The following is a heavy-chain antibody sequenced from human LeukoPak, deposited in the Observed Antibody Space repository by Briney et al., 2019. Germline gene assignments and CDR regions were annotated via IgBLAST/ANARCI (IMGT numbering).Heavy chain of an antibody. CDR3: AREPIAARGFDY. D-gene: IGHD6-6*01. CDR2: IYYSGST. CDR1: GGSISSYY. J-gene: IGHJ4*02. Sequence: SETPSLTCTVSGGSISSYYWSWIRQPPGKGLEWIGYIYYSGSTNYNPSLKSRVTISVDTSKNQFSLKLSSVTAADTAVYYCAREPIAARGFDYWGQGTLVTVSS. V-gene: IGHV4-59*12.